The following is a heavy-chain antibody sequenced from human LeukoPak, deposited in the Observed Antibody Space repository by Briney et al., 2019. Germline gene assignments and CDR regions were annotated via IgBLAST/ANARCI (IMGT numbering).Heavy chain of an antibody. J-gene: IGHJ4*02. CDR1: GFTFSSYG. D-gene: IGHD3-10*01. Sequence: GGSLRLSCAASGFTFSSYGMHWVRQAPGKGLEWVAFIRYDGSNKYYADSVKGRFTISRDNSKNTLYLQMNSLRAEDTAVYYCAKEDNDYGSGSPFDYWGQGTLVTVSS. CDR2: IRYDGSNK. CDR3: AKEDNDYGSGSPFDY. V-gene: IGHV3-30*02.